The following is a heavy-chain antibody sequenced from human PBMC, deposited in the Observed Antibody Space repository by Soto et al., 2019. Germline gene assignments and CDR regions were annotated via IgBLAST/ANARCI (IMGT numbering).Heavy chain of an antibody. Sequence: GGPVKVSCKASGGTFSSYAISWVRQAPGQGLEWMGGIIPIFGTANYAQKFQGRVTITADESTSTAYMELSSLRSEDTAVYYCASGYCGGDCYSTWFDPWGQGTLVTVSS. V-gene: IGHV1-69*13. CDR2: IIPIFGTA. D-gene: IGHD2-21*02. CDR3: ASGYCGGDCYSTWFDP. CDR1: GGTFSSYA. J-gene: IGHJ5*02.